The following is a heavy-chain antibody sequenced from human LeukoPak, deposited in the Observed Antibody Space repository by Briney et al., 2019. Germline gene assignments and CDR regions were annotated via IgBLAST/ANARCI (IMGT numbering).Heavy chain of an antibody. CDR3: ARVTSSGCFDY. J-gene: IGHJ4*02. CDR1: GYTFTSYY. CDR2: INPGGGST. D-gene: IGHD6-19*01. V-gene: IGHV1-46*01. Sequence: ASVKVSCKASGYTFTSYYIHWVRQAPGQGLEWMGIINPGGGSTSYAQKFQGRVTMTRDMSTSTVYMELSSLRSEDTAVYYCARVTSSGCFDYWGQGTLVTVSS.